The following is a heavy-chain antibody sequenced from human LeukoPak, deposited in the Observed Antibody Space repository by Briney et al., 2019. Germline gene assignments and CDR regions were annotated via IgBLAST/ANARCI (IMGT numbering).Heavy chain of an antibody. CDR3: ANGPGSGNYFELFYFDY. J-gene: IGHJ4*02. V-gene: IGHV3-23*01. CDR2: NSGSGDTT. D-gene: IGHD3-10*01. CDR1: GFTLRRYA. Sequence: GGSLRLSCVASGFTLRRYAMSWVRQAPGKGLEWVSSNSGSGDTTYYADSVKGRFTIPRDKSKNTLYLQMNSLRAEDTAIYYCANGPGSGNYFELFYFDYWGQGALVTVSS.